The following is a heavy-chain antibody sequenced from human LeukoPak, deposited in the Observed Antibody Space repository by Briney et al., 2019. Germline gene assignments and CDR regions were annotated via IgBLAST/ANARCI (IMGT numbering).Heavy chain of an antibody. V-gene: IGHV1-18*01. CDR3: ARVASPKYYYGSGSQLNP. CDR2: ISAYNGNT. J-gene: IGHJ5*02. Sequence: ASVKVSCKASGYTFTSYGISWVRQAPGQGLEWMGWISAYNGNTNYAQKFQGRVTMTRDTSISTAYMELSRLRSDDTAVYYCARVASPKYYYGSGSQLNPWGQGTLVTVSS. CDR1: GYTFTSYG. D-gene: IGHD3-10*01.